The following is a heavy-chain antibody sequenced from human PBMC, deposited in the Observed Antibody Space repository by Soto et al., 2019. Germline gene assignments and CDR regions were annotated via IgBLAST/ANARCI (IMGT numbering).Heavy chain of an antibody. Sequence: GASVKVSCKASGYTFTGYFMHWVRQAPGQGLEWMGWINPYSGGADYAQSFQGRVTMNRDTSISTVYMELSRLRFDDTAVYYCARVIRGAYYNSPLDTWGQGTVVTVSS. CDR3: ARVIRGAYYNSPLDT. J-gene: IGHJ5*02. D-gene: IGHD3-10*01. CDR2: INPYSGGA. V-gene: IGHV1-2*02. CDR1: GYTFTGYF.